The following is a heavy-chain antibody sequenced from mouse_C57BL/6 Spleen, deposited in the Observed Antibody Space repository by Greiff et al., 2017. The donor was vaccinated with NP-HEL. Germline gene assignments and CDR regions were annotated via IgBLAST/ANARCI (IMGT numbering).Heavy chain of an antibody. V-gene: IGHV1-20*01. D-gene: IGHD2-4*01. CDR1: GYSFTGYF. CDR3: ARSGSYDYDLYYFDY. Sequence: VQLQQSGPELVKPGDSVKISCKASGYSFTGYFMNWVMQSHGKSLEWIGRINPYNGDTFYNQKFKGKATLTVDKSSSTAHMELRSLTSEDSAVYYCARSGSYDYDLYYFDYWGQGTTLTVSS. J-gene: IGHJ2*01. CDR2: INPYNGDT.